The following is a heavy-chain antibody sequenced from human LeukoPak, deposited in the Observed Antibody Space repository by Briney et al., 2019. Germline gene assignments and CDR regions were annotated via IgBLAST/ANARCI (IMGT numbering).Heavy chain of an antibody. J-gene: IGHJ2*01. V-gene: IGHV4-59*01. CDR3: AREHTMPLGIRLWYFDL. Sequence: SETLSLTCTVSGGSISSYYWSWIRQPPGKGLEWIGYTYYSGSTNYNPSLKSRVTISVDTSKNQFSLKLSSVTAADTAVYYCAREHTMPLGIRLWYFDLWGRGTLVTVSS. CDR2: TYYSGST. D-gene: IGHD7-27*01. CDR1: GGSISSYY.